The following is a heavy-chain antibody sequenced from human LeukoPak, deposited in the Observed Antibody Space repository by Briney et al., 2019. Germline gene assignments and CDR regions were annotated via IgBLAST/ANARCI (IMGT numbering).Heavy chain of an antibody. V-gene: IGHV3-23*01. CDR2: ISGSGGST. CDR1: GFTVSSNY. D-gene: IGHD3-10*01. J-gene: IGHJ4*02. CDR3: AKDGEGSGSYYNGYFDY. Sequence: GGSLRLSCAASGFTVSSNYMSWVRQAPGKGLEWVSAISGSGGSTYYADSVKGRFTISRDNSKNTLYLQMNSLRAEDTAVYCCAKDGEGSGSYYNGYFDYWGQGTLVTVSS.